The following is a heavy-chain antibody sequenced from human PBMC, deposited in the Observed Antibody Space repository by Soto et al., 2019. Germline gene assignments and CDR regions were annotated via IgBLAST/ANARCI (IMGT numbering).Heavy chain of an antibody. V-gene: IGHV4-59*08. CDR2: IYYSGNT. CDR1: GGSISSYY. J-gene: IGHJ3*02. D-gene: IGHD5-18*01. CDR3: ARRPGYGNAFDI. Sequence: SETLSLTCTVSGGSISSYYWNWIRQPPGKGLEWIGYIYYSGNTNYNPSLKSRVTISVDTSKNQFSLKLSSVTAADTAVYYCARRPGYGNAFDIWGQGTMVTVSS.